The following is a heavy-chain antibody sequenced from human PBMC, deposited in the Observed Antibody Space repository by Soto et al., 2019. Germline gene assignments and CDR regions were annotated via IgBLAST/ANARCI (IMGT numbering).Heavy chain of an antibody. J-gene: IGHJ4*02. CDR2: INAGNGNT. CDR3: ARGVGLYSNYDY. D-gene: IGHD2-2*02. Sequence: QVQLVQSGAEVKKPGASVKVSCKASGYTFTSYAMHWVRQAPGQRLEWMGWINAGNGNTKYSQKFQGRVTITRDPSASTAYMELSSLRSEDTGVYYCARGVGLYSNYDYWGKGTLVTVSS. CDR1: GYTFTSYA. V-gene: IGHV1-3*01.